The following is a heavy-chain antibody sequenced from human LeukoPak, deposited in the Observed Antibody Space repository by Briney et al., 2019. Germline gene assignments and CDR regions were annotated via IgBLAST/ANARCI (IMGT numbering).Heavy chain of an antibody. CDR2: INPNSGGT. V-gene: IGHV1-2*02. Sequence: ASVKVSCKASGYTFTGYYMHWVRQAPGQGLEWMGWINPNSGGTNYAQKFQGRVTMTRDTSISTAYMGLSSLRSDDTAVYYCARCYCSTTSCYYFDLWGQGTLVTVSS. J-gene: IGHJ4*02. CDR1: GYTFTGYY. D-gene: IGHD2-2*01. CDR3: ARCYCSTTSCYYFDL.